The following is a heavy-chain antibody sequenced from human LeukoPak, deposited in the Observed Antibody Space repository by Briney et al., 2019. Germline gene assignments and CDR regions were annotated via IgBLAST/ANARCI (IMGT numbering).Heavy chain of an antibody. Sequence: PSETLSLTCTVSGGSISSYYWSWIRQPPGKGLEWIGYIYYSGSTNYNPSLKSQVTISVDTSKNQFSLKLSSVTAADTAVYYCARNFIVVADNYFDYWGQGTLVTVSS. J-gene: IGHJ4*02. V-gene: IGHV4-59*01. CDR2: IYYSGST. CDR1: GGSISSYY. CDR3: ARNFIVVADNYFDY. D-gene: IGHD2-2*01.